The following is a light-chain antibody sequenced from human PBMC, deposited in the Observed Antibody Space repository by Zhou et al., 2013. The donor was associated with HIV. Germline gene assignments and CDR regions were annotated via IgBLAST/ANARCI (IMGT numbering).Light chain of an antibody. CDR1: QSVSSSY. CDR2: DAS. J-gene: IGKJ3*01. Sequence: EIVLTQSPATLSLSPGERATLSCRASQSVSSSYLAWYQQRPGQAPRLLIYDASTRATGIPDRFSGSGSGTDFTLTISRLEPEDFAVYYCQQYGSSLFTFGPGTKVDIK. CDR3: QQYGSSLFT. V-gene: IGKV3-20*01.